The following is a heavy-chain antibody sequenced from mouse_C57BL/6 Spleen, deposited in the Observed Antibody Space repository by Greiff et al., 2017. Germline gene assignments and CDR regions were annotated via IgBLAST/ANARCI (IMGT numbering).Heavy chain of an antibody. CDR3: AIYCSGGSGFAC. Sequence: QVQLQQPGAELVKPGASVKLSCKASGYTFTSSWMHWVKQRPGQGLEWIGRIYPADGDTNYNQKFKGKATVTVDKSSSTAYMQLSSLTSEDSAVYYCAIYCSGGSGFACWGRGTVVTVSA. CDR1: GYTFTSSW. D-gene: IGHD1-1*02. CDR2: IYPADGDT. J-gene: IGHJ3*01. V-gene: IGHV1-74*01.